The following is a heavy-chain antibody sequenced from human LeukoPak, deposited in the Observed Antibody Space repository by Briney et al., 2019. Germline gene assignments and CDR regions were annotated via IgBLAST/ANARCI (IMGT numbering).Heavy chain of an antibody. CDR2: LYYSRTT. Sequence: SQTLSLTCAVSAGSISSGSHHWGWFRQSPGKGLEWIGSLYYSRTTYYNPSLNSRVTISVVTSKNQFSLQLNSVTAADTAVYYCARHDGRGGNTMGALDSWGQGSLVTVSS. CDR1: AGSISSGSHH. J-gene: IGHJ4*02. CDR3: ARHDGRGGNTMGALDS. V-gene: IGHV4-39*01. D-gene: IGHD3-3*01.